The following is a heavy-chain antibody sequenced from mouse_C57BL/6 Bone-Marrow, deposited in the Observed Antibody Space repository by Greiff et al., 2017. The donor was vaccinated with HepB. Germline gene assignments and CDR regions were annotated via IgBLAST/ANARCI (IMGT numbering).Heavy chain of an antibody. CDR3: ARKGYCKGYYFDY. V-gene: IGHV5-4*01. CDR1: GFTFSSYA. CDR2: ISDGGSYT. D-gene: IGHD2-14*01. Sequence: VQLKESGGGLVKPGGSLKLSCAASGFTFSSYAMSWVRQTPEKRLEWVATISDGGSYTYYPDNVKGRFTISRDNAKNNLYLQMSHLKSEDTAMYYCARKGYCKGYYFDYWGQGTTLTVSS. J-gene: IGHJ2*01.